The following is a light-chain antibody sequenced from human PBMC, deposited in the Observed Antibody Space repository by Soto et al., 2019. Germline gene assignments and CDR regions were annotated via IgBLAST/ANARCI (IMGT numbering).Light chain of an antibody. CDR3: QQRFNWLLT. Sequence: DIAWTQSPDTLSLSPGERATLSCRASQSVSTYLAWYQQKPGQAPRLLIYDASNRATGIPARFSGSGSGTDFTLTISSLEPEDFAVYYCQQRFNWLLTFCPVTMVDVK. J-gene: IGKJ3*01. CDR1: QSVSTY. CDR2: DAS. V-gene: IGKV3-11*01.